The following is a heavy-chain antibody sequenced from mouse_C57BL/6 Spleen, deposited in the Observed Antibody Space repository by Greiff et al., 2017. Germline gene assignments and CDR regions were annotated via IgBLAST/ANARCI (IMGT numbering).Heavy chain of an antibody. CDR1: GYTFTSYW. Sequence: VQLQQSGAELVKPGASVKLSCKASGYTFTSYWMHWVKQRPGQGLEWIGMIHPNSGSTKYNEKFKGKATVTVDKSSSTAYMQLSSLTSEDSAVYYCARSSNRDGQFAYWGQGTPVTVSA. CDR3: ARSSNRDGQFAY. J-gene: IGHJ3*01. CDR2: IHPNSGST. V-gene: IGHV1-64*01. D-gene: IGHD4-1*01.